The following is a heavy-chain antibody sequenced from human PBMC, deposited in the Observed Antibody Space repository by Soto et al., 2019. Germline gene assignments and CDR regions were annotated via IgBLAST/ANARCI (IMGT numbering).Heavy chain of an antibody. CDR1: GFTFSSYS. CDR2: INNDGSDT. Sequence: PGGSLRLSCAASGFTFSSYSMNWVRQAPGKGLEWVSRINNDGSDTNYADSVNGRFTISRDNVKNTVHLQMNSLRAEDTAVYYCVRDLPTVLELFDFWGQGTVVTVS. J-gene: IGHJ4*02. V-gene: IGHV3-74*01. CDR3: VRDLPTVLELFDF. D-gene: IGHD1-7*01.